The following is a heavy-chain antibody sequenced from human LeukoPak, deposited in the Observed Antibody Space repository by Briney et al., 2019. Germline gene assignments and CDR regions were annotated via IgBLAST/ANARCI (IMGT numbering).Heavy chain of an antibody. D-gene: IGHD3-10*01. CDR3: ARDLDGSGSYFDY. CDR1: GDSISIYY. J-gene: IGHJ4*02. CDR2: VFPGGGT. Sequence: PSETLSLTCTVSGDSISIYYWSWIRQPAGKALEWIGRVFPGGGTNYNPSLKSRVTMSVDTSKNQFSLKLTSVTAADTAVYYCARDLDGSGSYFDYWGQGTLVTVSS. V-gene: IGHV4-4*07.